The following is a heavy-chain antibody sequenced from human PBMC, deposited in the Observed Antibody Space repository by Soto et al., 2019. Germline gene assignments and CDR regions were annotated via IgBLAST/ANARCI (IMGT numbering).Heavy chain of an antibody. J-gene: IGHJ6*02. Sequence: GVSLRLSCAASGFTFSSYGMHWVRQAPGKGLEWVAVIWYDGSNKYYADSVKGRFTISRDNSKNTLYLQMNSLRAEDTAVYYCARRPPNSSGWYSDYYYGMDVWGQGTTVTVSS. V-gene: IGHV3-33*01. CDR3: ARRPPNSSGWYSDYYYGMDV. CDR2: IWYDGSNK. CDR1: GFTFSSYG. D-gene: IGHD6-19*01.